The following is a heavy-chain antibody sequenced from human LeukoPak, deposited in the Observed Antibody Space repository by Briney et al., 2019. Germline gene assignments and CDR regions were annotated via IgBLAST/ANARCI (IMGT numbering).Heavy chain of an antibody. Sequence: SETLSLTCAVYGWSFNDYYWNWIRQPPGKGLEWIGEINARGDTNYNPSLKSRVTISIDTSKKQFSLRLTSMIAAEPALYYCARGQVPAARGYNWFDPWGQGTLVTVSS. V-gene: IGHV4-34*01. CDR3: ARGQVPAARGYNWFDP. D-gene: IGHD2-2*01. J-gene: IGHJ5*02. CDR1: GWSFNDYY. CDR2: INARGDT.